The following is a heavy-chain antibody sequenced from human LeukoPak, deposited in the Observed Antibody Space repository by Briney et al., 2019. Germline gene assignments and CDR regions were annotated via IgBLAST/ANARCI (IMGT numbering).Heavy chain of an antibody. CDR3: AREAYGSGTYFDY. Sequence: GGSLRLSCAASGFTFSNYAMSWVRQAPGKGLEWVSAISGTGGNTYYADSVKGRFTISRDNSKNTLYLQMNSLRAEDTAVYYCAREAYGSGTYFDYWGQGTLVTVSS. D-gene: IGHD3-10*01. J-gene: IGHJ4*02. V-gene: IGHV3-23*01. CDR2: ISGTGGNT. CDR1: GFTFSNYA.